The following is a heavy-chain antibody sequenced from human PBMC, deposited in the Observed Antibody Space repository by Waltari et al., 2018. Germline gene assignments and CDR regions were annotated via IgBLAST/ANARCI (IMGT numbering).Heavy chain of an antibody. CDR3: AREEVYCSGGSCYSLYGWFDT. CDR1: GGSFSGYY. V-gene: IGHV4-34*01. Sequence: QEQLQQWGAGLLKPSETLSLTCAVYGGSFSGYYCSWIRQPPGKGLEWIGEINHSGSTNYNPSLKSRVTISVDTSKNQFSLKLSSVTAADTAVYYCAREEVYCSGGSCYSLYGWFDTWGQGTLVTVS. CDR2: INHSGST. J-gene: IGHJ5*02. D-gene: IGHD2-15*01.